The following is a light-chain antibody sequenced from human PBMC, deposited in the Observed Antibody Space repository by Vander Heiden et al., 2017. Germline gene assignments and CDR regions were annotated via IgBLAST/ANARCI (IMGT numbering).Light chain of an antibody. Sequence: QPVLTPPPSVSRAPGRRVTISCTGSSTNIGADYDVHWYQQLPGTAPKLLIYGNSNRPSGVPDRFSGSKSGTSASLAITGLQAEDEADYYCQSYDSSLSGLVFGGGTKLTVL. V-gene: IGLV1-40*01. J-gene: IGLJ3*02. CDR1: STNIGADYD. CDR3: QSYDSSLSGLV. CDR2: GNS.